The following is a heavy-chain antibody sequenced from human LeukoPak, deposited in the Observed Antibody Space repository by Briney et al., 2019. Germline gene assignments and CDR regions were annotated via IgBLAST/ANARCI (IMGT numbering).Heavy chain of an antibody. D-gene: IGHD6-6*01. V-gene: IGHV3-21*01. CDR3: ASPNPRIAARPYYYYYMDV. CDR1: GFTFSIYS. Sequence: GGSLRLSCAASGFTFSIYSMNWVRQAPGKGLEWVSSISSSSSYIYYADSVKGRFTISRDNAKNSLCLQMNSLRAEDTAVYYCASPNPRIAARPYYYYYMDVWGKGITVTVSS. J-gene: IGHJ6*03. CDR2: ISSSSSYI.